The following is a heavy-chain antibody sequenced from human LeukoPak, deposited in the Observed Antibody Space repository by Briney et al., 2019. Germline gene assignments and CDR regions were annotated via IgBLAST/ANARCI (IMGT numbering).Heavy chain of an antibody. J-gene: IGHJ4*02. CDR2: IKSKTDGGTT. CDR3: TTVRVGRGYDWVD. V-gene: IGHV3-15*01. Sequence: PGGSLRLSCAASGFTFSNAWMSWVRQAPGKGLEWVGRIKSKTDGGTTDYAAPVKGRFTISRDDSKNTLYLQMNSLKTEDTAVYYCTTVRVGRGYDWVDWGQGTLVTVSS. D-gene: IGHD5-12*01. CDR1: GFTFSNAW.